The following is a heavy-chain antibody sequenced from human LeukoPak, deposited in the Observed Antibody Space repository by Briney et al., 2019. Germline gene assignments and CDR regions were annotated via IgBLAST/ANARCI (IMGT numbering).Heavy chain of an antibody. J-gene: IGHJ4*02. CDR3: AKDGTPSAYSRNDY. V-gene: IGHV3-11*05. Sequence: GGSLILYCAAPGFTLRDYHMSWIRQAPGKGLEWVSYISSSSSYTNYADSVKGRFTISRDNAKNSLYLQMNSLRAEDTAIYYCAKDGTPSAYSRNDYWGQGTLVTVSS. CDR2: ISSSSSYT. D-gene: IGHD6-13*01. CDR1: GFTLRDYH.